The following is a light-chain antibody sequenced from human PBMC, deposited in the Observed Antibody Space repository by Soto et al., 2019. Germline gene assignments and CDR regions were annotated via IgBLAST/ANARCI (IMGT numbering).Light chain of an antibody. CDR3: SSYTNTSSNVV. J-gene: IGLJ2*01. CDR2: DVD. V-gene: IGLV2-14*01. CDR1: SSDVGGYNY. Sequence: QSALTQPASVSGSPGQSITISCAGTSSDVGGYNYVSWYQQHPGKAPKLMIYDVDSRPSGISYRFSGSKSVNTASLTISGLQADDEADYHCSSYTNTSSNVVFGAGTKLTVL.